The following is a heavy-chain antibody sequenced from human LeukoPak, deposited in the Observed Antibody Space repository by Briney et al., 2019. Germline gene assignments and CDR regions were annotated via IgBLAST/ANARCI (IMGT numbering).Heavy chain of an antibody. CDR3: ATYGSGSYDGWFDP. CDR2: INHSGST. D-gene: IGHD3-10*01. Sequence: PSETLSLTCTVSGASISSYYWSWIRQPPGKGLELIGEINHSGSTNYNPSLKSRVTISVDTSKNQFSLKPSSVTAADTAVYYCATYGSGSYDGWFDPWGQGTLVTVSS. V-gene: IGHV4-34*01. CDR1: GASISSYY. J-gene: IGHJ5*02.